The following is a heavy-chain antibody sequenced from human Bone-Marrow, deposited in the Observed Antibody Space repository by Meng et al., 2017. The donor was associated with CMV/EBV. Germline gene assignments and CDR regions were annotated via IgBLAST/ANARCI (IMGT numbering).Heavy chain of an antibody. V-gene: IGHV1-69*05. CDR3: ARDQRQARRCYYGMDV. CDR2: IIPIFGTA. D-gene: IGHD6-25*01. Sequence: SVKVSCKASGGTFSSYAISWVRQAPGQGLEWMGGIIPIFGTANYAQKFQGRVTITTDESTSTAYMELSSLRSEDTAVYYCARDQRQARRCYYGMDVWGQGTTVTVSS. J-gene: IGHJ6*02. CDR1: GGTFSSYA.